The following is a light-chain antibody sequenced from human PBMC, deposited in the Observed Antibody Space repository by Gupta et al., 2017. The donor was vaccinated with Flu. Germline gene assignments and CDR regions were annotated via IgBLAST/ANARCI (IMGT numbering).Light chain of an antibody. CDR1: QGISSW. J-gene: IGKJ4*01. Sequence: DIQKTQSPSTLSASVGDRVTITCRASQGISSWLAWYQQKPGKAPKLLIYKASSLESGVPSRFSGSGSGTEFTLTISSLQPDDFATYYCQQYNSYPLTFGRGTKVEIK. CDR2: KAS. V-gene: IGKV1-5*03. CDR3: QQYNSYPLT.